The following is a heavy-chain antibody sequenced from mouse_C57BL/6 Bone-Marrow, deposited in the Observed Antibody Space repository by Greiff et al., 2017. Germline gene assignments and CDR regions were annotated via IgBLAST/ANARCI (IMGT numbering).Heavy chain of an antibody. CDR1: GYTFTSYW. Sequence: QVQLQQPGAELVKPGASVKLSCKASGYTFTSYWMHWVKQRPGQGLEWIGMIHPNSGSTNYNEKFKSKATLAVDKSSSTAYMQLSSLTSEASADSYFSRWGNYGNCYGCYFDVWGTGTTVTVSA. CDR2: IHPNSGST. D-gene: IGHD1-1*01. CDR3: SRWGNYGNCYGCYFDV. V-gene: IGHV1-64*01. J-gene: IGHJ1*03.